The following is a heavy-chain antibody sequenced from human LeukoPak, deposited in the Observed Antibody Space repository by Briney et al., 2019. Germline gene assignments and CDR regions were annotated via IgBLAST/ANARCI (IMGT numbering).Heavy chain of an antibody. CDR1: GGSISSYY. V-gene: IGHV4-59*12. CDR3: ASQTTSPSSLKTSFDY. J-gene: IGHJ4*02. CDR2: IYYSGST. D-gene: IGHD1-7*01. Sequence: SETLSLTCTVSGGSISSYYWSWIRQPPGKGLEWIGSIYYSGSTYYNPSLKSRVTISVDTSKNQFSLKLNSVTAAETAVYYCASQTTSPSSLKTSFDYWGQGTLATVSS.